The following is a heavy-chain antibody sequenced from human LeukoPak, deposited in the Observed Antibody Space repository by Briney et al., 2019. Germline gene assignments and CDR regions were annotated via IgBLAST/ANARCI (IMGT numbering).Heavy chain of an antibody. CDR1: GFTFSSYW. V-gene: IGHV3-74*01. CDR3: ARASNRNSINFDY. J-gene: IGHJ4*02. CDR2: INGDGSTS. Sequence: GGSLRLSCGASGFTFSSYWMHWVRQAPGKGLVWVSRINGDGSTSNYADSVKGRFTISRDNAKNTLYLQMNSLRAEDTAVYYCARASNRNSINFDYWGQGTLVTVSS. D-gene: IGHD1-1*01.